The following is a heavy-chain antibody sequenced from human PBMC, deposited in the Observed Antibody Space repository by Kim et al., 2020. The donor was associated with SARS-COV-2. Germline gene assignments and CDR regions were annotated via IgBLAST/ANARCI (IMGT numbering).Heavy chain of an antibody. CDR2: INPNSGGT. J-gene: IGHJ6*02. D-gene: IGHD6-6*01. CDR3: ASGVAARLLGPYGMDV. V-gene: IGHV1-2*06. Sequence: ASVKVSCKASGYTFTGYYMHWVRQAPGQGLEWMGRINPNSGGTNYAQKFQGRVTMTRDTSISTAYMEMSRLRSDDTAVYYCASGVAARLLGPYGMDVWGQGTTVTVSS. CDR1: GYTFTGYY.